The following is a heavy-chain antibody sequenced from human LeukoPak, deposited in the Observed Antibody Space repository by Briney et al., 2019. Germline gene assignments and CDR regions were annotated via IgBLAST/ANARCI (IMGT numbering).Heavy chain of an antibody. D-gene: IGHD1-14*01. J-gene: IGHJ6*03. CDR3: ARVGPWVNPDYYYYMDV. CDR2: ISSSSSYI. V-gene: IGHV3-21*01. Sequence: GGSLRLSCAASRFTFSSYSMNWVRQAPGKGLEWVSSISSSSSYIYYADSVKGRFTISRDNARNSLYLQMNSLRAEDTAVYYCARVGPWVNPDYYYYMDVWGKGTTVTVSS. CDR1: RFTFSSYS.